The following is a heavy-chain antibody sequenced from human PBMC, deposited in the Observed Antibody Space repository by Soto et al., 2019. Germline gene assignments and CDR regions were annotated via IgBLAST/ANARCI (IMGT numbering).Heavy chain of an antibody. J-gene: IGHJ3*02. V-gene: IGHV4-34*01. Sequence: QVQLQQWGAGLLKPSETLSLTCAVYGGFVSSGSYYWSWIRQPPGKGLEWIGEMSHSGGTHFNPSRKSRVTISVETSKNQFSLKMSSVTAADTALYYCARVERGTATTVVDAFDIWGPGTMVTVCS. D-gene: IGHD1-1*01. CDR1: GGFVSSGSYY. CDR2: MSHSGGT. CDR3: ARVERGTATTVVDAFDI.